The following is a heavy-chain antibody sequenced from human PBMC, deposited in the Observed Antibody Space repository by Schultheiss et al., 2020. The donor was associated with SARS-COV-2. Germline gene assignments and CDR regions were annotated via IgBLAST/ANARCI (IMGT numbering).Heavy chain of an antibody. D-gene: IGHD4-23*01. CDR3: AMTTVVTAPILDY. CDR2: IYYSGST. J-gene: IGHJ4*02. Sequence: SQTLSLTCAVYGGSFSGYYWSWIRQPPGKGLEWIGYIYYSGSTNYNPSLKTRVTMSVDMTKNQFSLKLSSVTAADTAVYYCAMTTVVTAPILDYWGQGTLVTVSS. CDR1: GGSFSGYY. V-gene: IGHV4-59*12.